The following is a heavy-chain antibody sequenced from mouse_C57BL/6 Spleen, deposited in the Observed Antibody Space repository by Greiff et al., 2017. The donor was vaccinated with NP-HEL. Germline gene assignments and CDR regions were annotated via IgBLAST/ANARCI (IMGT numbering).Heavy chain of an antibody. Sequence: EVKLQQSGPVLVKPGASVKMSCKASGYTFTDYYMNWVKQSHGKSLEWIGVINPYNGGTSYNQKFKGKATLTVDKSSSTAYMELNSLTSEDSAVYYCARYYYGNYGGYAMDYWGQGTSVTVSS. D-gene: IGHD2-1*01. CDR1: GYTFTDYY. V-gene: IGHV1-19*01. CDR3: ARYYYGNYGGYAMDY. CDR2: INPYNGGT. J-gene: IGHJ4*01.